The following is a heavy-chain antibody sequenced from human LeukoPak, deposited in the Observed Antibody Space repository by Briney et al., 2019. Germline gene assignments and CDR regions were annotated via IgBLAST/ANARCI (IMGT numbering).Heavy chain of an antibody. J-gene: IGHJ6*03. D-gene: IGHD2-2*01. CDR3: TRDSFHDRSATQYFYYYMAV. CDR1: GYSISSGSY. V-gene: IGHV4-38-2*02. CDR2: IYHSGTT. Sequence: SETLSLTCTVSGYSISSGSYWGWIRQPPGKGLEWIGSIYHSGTTYYNPSLKSRATILVDTSRNQFSLKLSSVTAADTALYYCTRDSFHDRSATQYFYYYMAVWGKGTTVTVSS.